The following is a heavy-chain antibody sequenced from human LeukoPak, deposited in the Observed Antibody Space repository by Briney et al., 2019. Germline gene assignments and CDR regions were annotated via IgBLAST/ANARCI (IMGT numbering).Heavy chain of an antibody. J-gene: IGHJ3*02. CDR1: GFTVSSTY. V-gene: IGHV3-66*01. CDR2: IYSGGTT. D-gene: IGHD2-15*01. CDR3: AREADCSGGSCYRGAFDI. Sequence: GGSLRLSCAASGFTVSSTYMSWVRQAPGKGLEWVSVIYSGGTTYYADSVRGRFTISRDNSKNTLYVQMNSLRAEDTAVYYCAREADCSGGSCYRGAFDIWGQGTMVTVSS.